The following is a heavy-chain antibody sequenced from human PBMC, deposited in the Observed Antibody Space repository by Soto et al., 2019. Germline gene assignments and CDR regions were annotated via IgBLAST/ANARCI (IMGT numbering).Heavy chain of an antibody. Sequence: ASVKVSCKASGGTFSSYAISWVRQAPGQGLEWMGGIIPIFGTANYAQKFQGRVTITADESTSTAYMELSSLRSEDTAVYYCARARGTGTPYYYYYYGMDVWGQGTMVTVSS. V-gene: IGHV1-69*13. CDR2: IIPIFGTA. CDR1: GGTFSSYA. J-gene: IGHJ6*02. CDR3: ARARGTGTPYYYYYYGMDV. D-gene: IGHD1-1*01.